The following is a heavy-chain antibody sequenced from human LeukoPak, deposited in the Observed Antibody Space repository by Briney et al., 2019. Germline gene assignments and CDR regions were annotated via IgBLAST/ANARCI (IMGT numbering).Heavy chain of an antibody. CDR3: ARVGGSGSSNPRYYYYYYYTDV. CDR1: GGSISSYY. CDR2: IYYSGST. J-gene: IGHJ6*03. D-gene: IGHD3-10*01. Sequence: PSETLSLTCTVSGGSISSYYWSWIRQPPGKGLEWIGYIYYSGSTNYNPSLKSRVTISVDTSKNQFSLKLSSVTAADTAVYYCARVGGSGSSNPRYYYYYYYTDVWGKGTTVTISS. V-gene: IGHV4-59*01.